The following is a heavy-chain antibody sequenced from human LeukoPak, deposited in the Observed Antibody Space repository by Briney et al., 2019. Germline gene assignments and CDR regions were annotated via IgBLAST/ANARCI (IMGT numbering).Heavy chain of an antibody. CDR3: ARHGSLYYDFWSGQNLYYFDC. V-gene: IGHV4-39*01. CDR1: GGSISSSSYY. CDR2: IYYSGST. D-gene: IGHD3-3*01. Sequence: SETLSLTCTVSGGSISSSSYYWGWIRQPPGKGLEWIGSIYYSGSTYYNPSLKSRVTISVDTSKNQFSLKLSSVTAADTAVYYCARHGSLYYDFWSGQNLYYFDCWGQGTLVTVSS. J-gene: IGHJ4*02.